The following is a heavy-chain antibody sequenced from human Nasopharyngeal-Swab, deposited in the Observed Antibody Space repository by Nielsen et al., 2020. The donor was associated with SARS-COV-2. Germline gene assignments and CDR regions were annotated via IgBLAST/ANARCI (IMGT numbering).Heavy chain of an antibody. J-gene: IGHJ6*02. Sequence: SETLSLTCTVSGGSIRRDYWSWIRQPPGKGLEWIGYIYDSGSTNYNPSLKSRVTVSVDTSKNQFSLNMSSVTAADTAVYYRARESKGGYSSGWGRYYYYYAMDVWGQGTTVTVSS. D-gene: IGHD6-19*01. V-gene: IGHV4-59*12. CDR2: IYDSGST. CDR3: ARESKGGYSSGWGRYYYYYAMDV. CDR1: GGSIRRDY.